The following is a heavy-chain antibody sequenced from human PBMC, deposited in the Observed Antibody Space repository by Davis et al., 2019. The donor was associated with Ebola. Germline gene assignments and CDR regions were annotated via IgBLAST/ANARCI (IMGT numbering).Heavy chain of an antibody. CDR1: GFSLSTRGVG. J-gene: IGHJ4*02. Sequence: SGPTLVKPTQTLTLTCTFSGFSLSTRGVGVGWIRQPPGKALEWLALIYWDDDKRYSPSLKSRLTITKDTAKNQVVLTMTNMDPVDTATYYCAHVSSSWWGYYFDYWGQGTLVTVSS. CDR2: IYWDDDK. CDR3: AHVSSSWWGYYFDY. V-gene: IGHV2-5*02. D-gene: IGHD6-13*01.